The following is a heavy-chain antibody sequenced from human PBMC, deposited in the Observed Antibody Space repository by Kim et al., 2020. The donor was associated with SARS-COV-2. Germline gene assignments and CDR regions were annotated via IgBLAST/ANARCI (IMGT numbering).Heavy chain of an antibody. CDR2: ISSSGGST. CDR1: GFTFSNYA. CDR3: ARSLSVAGYYFDY. V-gene: IGHV3-23*01. J-gene: IGHJ4*02. D-gene: IGHD6-19*01. Sequence: GGSLRLSCVASGFTFSNYAMNWVRQAPGKGLEWVSGISSSGGSTFYADSVKGRFTISRDSSKNTVYLQMNSLRGEDTALYYCARSLSVAGYYFDYWGQGTLVTVSS.